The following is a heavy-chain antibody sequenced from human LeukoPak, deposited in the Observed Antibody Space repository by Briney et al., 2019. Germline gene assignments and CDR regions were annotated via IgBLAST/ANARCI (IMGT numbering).Heavy chain of an antibody. CDR3: AKDGGIAARLVDN. Sequence: GGSLRLSCVASGFSFSSYAMSWVRQAPGKGLEWVSVFSGRGGSTYYADSVKGRFTISRDNSKNTLYLQMNSLRVEDTAIYYCAKDGGIAARLVDNWGQGTLVTVSS. V-gene: IGHV3-23*01. CDR1: GFSFSSYA. D-gene: IGHD6-6*01. CDR2: FSGRGGST. J-gene: IGHJ4*02.